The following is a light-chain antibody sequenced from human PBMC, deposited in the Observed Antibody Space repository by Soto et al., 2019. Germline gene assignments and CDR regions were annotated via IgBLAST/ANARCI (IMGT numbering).Light chain of an antibody. CDR3: KHGLQTPR. CDR2: LGS. V-gene: IGKV2-28*01. J-gene: IGKJ2*01. Sequence: DIVMTQSPLSMPVTPGEPASISCKSSQSLLHNHGHNYWVWYLQKPGQSPQLLINLGSNRASGVPDRFSGSGSRTDFTLKSSRVEAEDVEFYYCKHGLQTPRFGQGTKLEIK. CDR1: QSLLHNHGHNY.